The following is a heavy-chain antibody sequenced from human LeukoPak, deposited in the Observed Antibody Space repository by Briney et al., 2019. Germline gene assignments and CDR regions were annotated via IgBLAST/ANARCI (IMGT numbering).Heavy chain of an antibody. V-gene: IGHV3-21*01. CDR3: ARASRMGAVFDS. CDR1: GFTFSSYD. D-gene: IGHD3-16*01. J-gene: IGHJ4*02. Sequence: GGSLRLSCAASGFTFSSYDMNWVRQAPGKGPEWVSSISGSRNHIYYADSIKGRFTISRDNAKNSLYLQMNSLRAEDTAVYYCARASRMGAVFDSWGQGALVTVSS. CDR2: ISGSRNHI.